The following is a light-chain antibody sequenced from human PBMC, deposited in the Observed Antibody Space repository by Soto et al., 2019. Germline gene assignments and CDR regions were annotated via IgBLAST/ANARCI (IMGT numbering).Light chain of an antibody. CDR3: SSYTTSNTRQIV. Sequence: QSVLTQPASVSGSPGQSITISCTGTSSDVGGYNYVSWYQHHPGKAPKLIIYDVSNWPSGVSNRFSGSKSGNTASLTISGLQPEDEADYYCSSYTTSNTRQIVFGTGTKATVL. V-gene: IGLV2-14*03. CDR2: DVS. CDR1: SSDVGGYNY. J-gene: IGLJ1*01.